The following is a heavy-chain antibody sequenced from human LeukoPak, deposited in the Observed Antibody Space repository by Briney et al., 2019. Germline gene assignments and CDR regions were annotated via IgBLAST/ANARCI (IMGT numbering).Heavy chain of an antibody. V-gene: IGHV1-2*02. CDR2: INPNSGGT. D-gene: IGHD6-13*01. CDR1: GYTFTGYY. Sequence: ASVKVSCKASGYTFTGYYMHWVRQAPGQGLEWMGWINPNSGGTNYAQKFQGRVTMTRDTSISTAYMELSRLRSDDTAVYYCARGFGYSSSWYGYNYMDVWGKGTTVTISS. J-gene: IGHJ6*03. CDR3: ARGFGYSSSWYGYNYMDV.